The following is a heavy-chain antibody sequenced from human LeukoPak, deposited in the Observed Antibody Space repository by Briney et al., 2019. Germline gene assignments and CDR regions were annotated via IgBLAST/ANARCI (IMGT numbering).Heavy chain of an antibody. CDR3: ARGVCSSTSCYVVDWFDP. D-gene: IGHD2-2*01. V-gene: IGHV4-59*01. J-gene: IGHJ5*02. CDR1: GFTFSSYW. Sequence: GSLRLSCAASGFTFSSYWMSWIRQPPGKGLEWIGYIYYSGSTNYNPSLKSRVTISVDTSKNQFSLKLSSVTAADTAVYYCARGVCSSTSCYVVDWFDPWGQGTLVTVSS. CDR2: IYYSGST.